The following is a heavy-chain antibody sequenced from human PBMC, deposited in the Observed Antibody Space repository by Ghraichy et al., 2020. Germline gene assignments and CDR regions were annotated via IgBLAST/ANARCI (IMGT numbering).Heavy chain of an antibody. J-gene: IGHJ6*02. CDR2: ISYDGSNK. CDR3: AKDLESGPYYYYGMDV. V-gene: IGHV3-30*18. Sequence: GGSLRLSCAASGFTFSSYGMYWVRQAPGKGLEWVAVISYDGSNKNYADSVKGRFTISRDNSKNTLYLQMNSLRAEDTAVYYCAKDLESGPYYYYGMDVWGQGTTVTVSS. D-gene: IGHD3-3*01. CDR1: GFTFSSYG.